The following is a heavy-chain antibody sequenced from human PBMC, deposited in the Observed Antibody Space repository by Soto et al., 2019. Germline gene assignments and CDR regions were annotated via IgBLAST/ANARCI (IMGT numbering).Heavy chain of an antibody. J-gene: IGHJ4*02. CDR1: GYSISAYY. Sequence: GASVKVSCKASGYSISAYYIHWVRQAPGQGLEWMGWIDPKNGGTVSAQKFQGRLTMTRDTSISTVYMDLSADDTAVYFCAKSRYVDSSGDFYDFWGQGTLVTVSS. D-gene: IGHD3-22*01. V-gene: IGHV1-2*02. CDR2: IDPKNGGT. CDR3: AKSRYVDSSGDFYDF.